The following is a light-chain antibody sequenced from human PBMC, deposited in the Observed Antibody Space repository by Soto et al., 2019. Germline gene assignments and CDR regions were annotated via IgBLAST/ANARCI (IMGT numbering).Light chain of an antibody. J-gene: IGLJ3*02. CDR1: SGHSSYT. CDR3: QTWGHGIEV. Sequence: QLVLTQSPSASASLGASVKLTCTLSSGHSSYTIAWHQQQPEKGPRYLMTLNSDGSHSKGDGIPDRFSGSSSGAERYLSISRLQSEDEADYYCQTWGHGIEVFGGGTKVTVL. V-gene: IGLV4-69*01. CDR2: LNSDGSH.